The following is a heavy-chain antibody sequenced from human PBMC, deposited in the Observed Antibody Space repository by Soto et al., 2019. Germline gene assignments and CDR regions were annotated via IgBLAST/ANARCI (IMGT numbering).Heavy chain of an antibody. CDR3: AREWGLLPYYVMNV. J-gene: IGHJ6*02. CDR2: ISYTGRT. CDR1: GDSVTSGSYY. Sequence: PSENLSLTCIVSGDSVTSGSYYWTWLRQPPGKGLEWIGYISYTGRTKYNPSLQSRVTISVDTSKNDFSLNLSSVTAADTAVYFCAREWGLLPYYVMNVWGHGTAVTVS. V-gene: IGHV4-61*03. D-gene: IGHD7-27*01.